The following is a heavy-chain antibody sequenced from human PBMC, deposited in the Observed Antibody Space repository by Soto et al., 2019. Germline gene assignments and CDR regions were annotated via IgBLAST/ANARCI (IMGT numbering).Heavy chain of an antibody. CDR3: ARVRREYDNSGPVDY. CDR1: GGSISSGDYS. CDR2: IYYGGST. J-gene: IGHJ4*02. Sequence: SETLSLTCAVSGGSISSGDYSWNWIRQPPGKGLEWIGYIYYGGSTYYNPSLQSRVTMSVDRSRNQFSLKLNSVTAADTAVYYCARVRREYDNSGPVDYGGQGTLVTVSS. D-gene: IGHD3-22*01. V-gene: IGHV4-30-2*01.